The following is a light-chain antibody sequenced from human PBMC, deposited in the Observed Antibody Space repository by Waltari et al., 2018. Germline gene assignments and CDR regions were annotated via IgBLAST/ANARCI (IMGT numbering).Light chain of an antibody. V-gene: IGLV2-23*01. J-gene: IGLJ1*01. CDR2: EAT. CDR3: CSFAGRSTWV. Sequence: QSALTQSASVSGSPGQSLAVSCTGSSSDVGTYNLVSWYQQPPGKPPKLIIYEATKRPSGVSNRFSGSKSGNMASLTISGLQAEDEAEYYCCSFAGRSTWVFGTGTKVTVL. CDR1: SSDVGTYNL.